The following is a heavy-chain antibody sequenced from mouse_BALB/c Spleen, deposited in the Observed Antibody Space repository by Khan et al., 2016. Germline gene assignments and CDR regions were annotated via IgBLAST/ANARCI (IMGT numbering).Heavy chain of an antibody. CDR1: GFKIKDTY. Sequence: EVQLQESGAELVKPGASVKLSCTASGFKIKDTYMYWMKQRPEQGLEWIGKIDTANGDIKHDPKFQGKATITADTSSNTAYLQLSSLTSEDTAVYFCAGAIATFAIDYWGQGTAVTVAS. CDR2: IDTANGDI. V-gene: IGHV14-3*02. CDR3: AGAIATFAIDY. J-gene: IGHJ4*01.